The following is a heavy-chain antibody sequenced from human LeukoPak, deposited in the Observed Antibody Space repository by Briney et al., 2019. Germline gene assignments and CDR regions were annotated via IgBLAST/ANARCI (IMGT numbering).Heavy chain of an antibody. CDR3: ARGEKPYDC. D-gene: IGHD1-26*01. J-gene: IGHJ4*02. Sequence: ASVKVSCKASGYTFTGYYMHWVRQAPGQGLEWMGWINAYNGNTNDAQKFQGRVTMTTDTSTSTAYMELRSLRSDDTAVYYCARGEKPYDCWGQGTLVSVSS. CDR2: INAYNGNT. V-gene: IGHV1-18*04. CDR1: GYTFTGYY.